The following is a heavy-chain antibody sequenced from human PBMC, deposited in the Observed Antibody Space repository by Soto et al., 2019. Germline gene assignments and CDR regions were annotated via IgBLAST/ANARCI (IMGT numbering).Heavy chain of an antibody. CDR3: ATRRDGYNWHPSTPIDI. CDR2: ISYDGSNK. Sequence: PGGSLRLSCAASGFTFSNYIMHWVRQAPGKGLEWVAVISYDGSNKYYADSVKGRFTISRDNSKNTLYLQMNSLRAEDTAVYYCATRRDGYNWHPSTPIDIWGQGTMVTVSS. J-gene: IGHJ3*02. CDR1: GFTFSNYI. V-gene: IGHV3-30-3*01. D-gene: IGHD5-12*01.